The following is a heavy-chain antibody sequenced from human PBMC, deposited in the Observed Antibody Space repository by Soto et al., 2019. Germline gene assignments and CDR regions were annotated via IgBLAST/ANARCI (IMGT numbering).Heavy chain of an antibody. J-gene: IGHJ5*02. CDR2: IYWDDDK. CDR1: GFSLSTSGVG. Sequence: SGPTRLNPTQTVTLTCTFAGFSLSTSGVGVGWIRQPPGKALEWLALIYWDDDKRYSPSLKSSLTITKDTSKNQVALTMTNMDHVDTATYYCAHRRERIIRLRVFRHLDWLAHWGQGTRVTVSS. V-gene: IGHV2-5*02. D-gene: IGHD3-10*01. CDR3: AHRRERIIRLRVFRHLDWLAH.